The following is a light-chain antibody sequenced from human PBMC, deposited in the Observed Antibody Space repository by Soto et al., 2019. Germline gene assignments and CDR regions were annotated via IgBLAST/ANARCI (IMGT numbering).Light chain of an antibody. CDR2: DNH. Sequence: QSVLTQPPSVSAAPGQRVTISCSGDSSNVGNNFVSWYQQPPGTAPKLLIYDNHKRPSGIPDRFSGSKSGTSATLDITGLQTGDEADYYCGTWDSSLSVVVFVGGTKLTVL. J-gene: IGLJ3*02. CDR3: GTWDSSLSVVV. CDR1: SSNVGNNF. V-gene: IGLV1-51*01.